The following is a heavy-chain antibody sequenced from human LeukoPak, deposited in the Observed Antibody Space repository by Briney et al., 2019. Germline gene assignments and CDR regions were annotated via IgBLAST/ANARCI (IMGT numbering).Heavy chain of an antibody. CDR1: GGSNRSSSYY. CDR2: IYYSGST. V-gene: IGHV4-39*01. CDR3: ATTGLLSYAYHI. J-gene: IGHJ3*02. Sequence: SETLSLTCTVSGGSNRSSSYYWGWIRQPPGKGLEWIGTIYYSGSTYYNPSLKSRFTISVDTSKNQFSLKLNSVTAADTAVYYCATTGLLSYAYHIWGQGTMLTVSS. D-gene: IGHD1-26*01.